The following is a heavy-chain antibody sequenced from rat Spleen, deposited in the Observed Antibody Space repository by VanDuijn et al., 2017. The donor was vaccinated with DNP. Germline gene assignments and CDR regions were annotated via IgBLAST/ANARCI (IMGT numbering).Heavy chain of an antibody. J-gene: IGHJ2*01. Sequence: VQLQESGPGLVEPSQSLSLTCSVTDYSITSCCRWTWIRKFPGHKLEWMGYINSAGNIEYNPSLKGRISITSDTSKNQFFLQVNSVTTDDTATYYCTRGDILRSFDYWGQGVMVTVSS. D-gene: IGHD1-6*01. CDR1: DYSITSCCR. CDR2: INSAGNI. V-gene: IGHV3-3*01. CDR3: TRGDILRSFDY.